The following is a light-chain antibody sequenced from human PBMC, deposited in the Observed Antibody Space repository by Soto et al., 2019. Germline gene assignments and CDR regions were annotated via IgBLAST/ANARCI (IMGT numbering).Light chain of an antibody. CDR2: EVT. CDR3: SSYAGSNNFV. V-gene: IGLV2-8*01. Sequence: QSALTQPPSASGSPGQSVTISCTGTSSDGGGYDYVSWYQQHPGKAPKLMIYEVTKRPSGVPDRFSGSKSGNTASLTVSGLQAEDEADYYCSSYAGSNNFVFGTEPNATVL. CDR1: SSDGGGYDY. J-gene: IGLJ1*01.